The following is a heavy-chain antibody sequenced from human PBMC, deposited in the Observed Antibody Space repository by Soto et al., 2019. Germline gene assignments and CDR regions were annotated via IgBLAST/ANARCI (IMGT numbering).Heavy chain of an antibody. Sequence: SVKVSCKASGGTFSSYAISWVRQAPGQGLEWMGGIIPIFGTANYAQKFQGRVTITADESTSTAYMELSSLRSEDTAVYYCARDYLGSVAARLRPPRPFDPWGHGTLVTVSS. CDR1: GGTFSSYA. CDR2: IIPIFGTA. V-gene: IGHV1-69*13. D-gene: IGHD6-6*01. J-gene: IGHJ5*02. CDR3: ARDYLGSVAARLRPPRPFDP.